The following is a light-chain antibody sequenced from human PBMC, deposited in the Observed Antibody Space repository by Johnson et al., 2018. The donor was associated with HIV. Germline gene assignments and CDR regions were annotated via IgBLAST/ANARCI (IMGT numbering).Light chain of an antibody. J-gene: IGLJ1*01. Sequence: QSVLTQPPSVSAAPGQKVTIYCSGSRSSTGRNYASWYQQLPGTAPKLLIYENNKRPSGIPDRFSGSKSDTSATLGITGLQTGDEADYYCGTWDSSLSVYVFGTGTKVTCL. CDR2: ENN. CDR1: RSSTGRNY. V-gene: IGLV1-51*02. CDR3: GTWDSSLSVYV.